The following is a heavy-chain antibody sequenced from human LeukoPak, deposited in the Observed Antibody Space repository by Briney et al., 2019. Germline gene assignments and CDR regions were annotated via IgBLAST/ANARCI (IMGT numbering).Heavy chain of an antibody. V-gene: IGHV5-51*01. CDR3: ARRVAYCGGDCYSKVAFDI. Sequence: GESLQISCKGSGYNFTSYWMGWVRQVPGKGLEGMGIIYPGDSDTRYRPSFQGQVTISADKSISTAYLQWSSLKASDTAMYYCARRVAYCGGDCYSKVAFDIWGQETMVTVSS. CDR2: IYPGDSDT. CDR1: GYNFTSYW. J-gene: IGHJ3*02. D-gene: IGHD2-21*02.